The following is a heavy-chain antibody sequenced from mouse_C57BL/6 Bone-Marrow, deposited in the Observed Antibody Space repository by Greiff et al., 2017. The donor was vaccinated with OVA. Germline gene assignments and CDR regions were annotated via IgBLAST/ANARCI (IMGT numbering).Heavy chain of an antibody. CDR3: AIYGNYWYFDV. CDR1: GYSFTGYY. J-gene: IGHJ1*03. D-gene: IGHD2-1*01. V-gene: IGHV1-42*01. CDR2: INPSTGGT. Sequence: EVQVVESGPELVKPGASVKISCKASGYSFTGYYMNWVKQSPEKSLEWIGEINPSTGGTTYNQKFKAKATLTVDKSSSTAYMQLKSLTSEDSAVYYGAIYGNYWYFDVWGTGTTVTVSS.